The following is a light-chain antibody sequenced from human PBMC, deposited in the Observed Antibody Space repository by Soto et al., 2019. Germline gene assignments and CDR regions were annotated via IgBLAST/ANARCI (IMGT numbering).Light chain of an antibody. CDR3: QQYGSSPFT. CDR2: CAS. CDR1: QTVSSSY. J-gene: IGKJ3*01. V-gene: IGKV3-20*01. Sequence: EIVLTQSPGTLSLSPGERATLSCRASQTVSSSYLAWYQQKPGQAPRLLIYCASSRATGTPDRFSGSGSGTDFTLTISRLEPEDFAVYYCQQYGSSPFTFGPGTKVDIK.